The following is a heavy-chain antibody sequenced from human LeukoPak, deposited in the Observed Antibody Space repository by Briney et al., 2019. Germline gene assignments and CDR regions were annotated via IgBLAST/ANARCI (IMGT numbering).Heavy chain of an antibody. CDR3: ASRIGYYYYYMDV. CDR1: GGTFSSYA. D-gene: IGHD3-16*01. Sequence: SVKVSCKASGGTFSSYAISWVRQAPGQGLEWMGGIIPIFGTANYAQKFQGRVTITADESTSTAYMELSSLRSEDTAVYCCASRIGYYYYYMDVWGKGTTVTVSS. CDR2: IIPIFGTA. J-gene: IGHJ6*03. V-gene: IGHV1-69*13.